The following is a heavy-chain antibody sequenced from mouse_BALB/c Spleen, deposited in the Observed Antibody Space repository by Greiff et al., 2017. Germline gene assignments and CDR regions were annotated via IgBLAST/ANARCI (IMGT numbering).Heavy chain of an antibody. CDR2: IYPYNGGT. V-gene: IGHV1S29*02. J-gene: IGHJ3*01. D-gene: IGHD3-1*01. CDR1: GYTFTDYN. Sequence: EVQLQQSGPELVKPGASVKISCKASGYTFTDYNMHWVKQSHGKSLEWIGYIYPYNGGTGYNQKFKSKATLTVDNSSSTAYMELRSLTSEDSAVYYCARESSGYPFAYWGQGTLVTVSA. CDR3: ARESSGYPFAY.